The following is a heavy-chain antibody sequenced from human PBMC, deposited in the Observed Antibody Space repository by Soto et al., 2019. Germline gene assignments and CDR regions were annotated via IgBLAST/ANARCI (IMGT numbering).Heavy chain of an antibody. CDR1: GYIFTNFG. D-gene: IGHD6-13*01. V-gene: IGHV1-18*01. CDR2: ISGYTDNT. Sequence: QVQLKQSGPEVRKPGASVRVSCKASGYIFTNFGISWVRQAPGQGLEWMGWISGYTDNTHYAQKLRGRASMTTDTPTGTAYMDLRRLRSDDTAIYYCVRDSSSWFYYYYGMDVWGQGTTVTVSS. J-gene: IGHJ6*02. CDR3: VRDSSSWFYYYYGMDV.